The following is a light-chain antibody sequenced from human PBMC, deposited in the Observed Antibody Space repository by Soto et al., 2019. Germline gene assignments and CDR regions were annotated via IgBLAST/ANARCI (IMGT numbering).Light chain of an antibody. CDR3: QQYNSHSFYS. CDR2: LAS. Sequence: DIQMTQFPSTLSASVGDAVTITCRASQSIQSFLAWYQQKPGKAPKLLIYLASRLESGVPSRFSGSGSGTDFTLPIISLQPDDFAIYFCQQYNSHSFYSFGQGTKLEVK. V-gene: IGKV1-5*03. J-gene: IGKJ2*03. CDR1: QSIQSF.